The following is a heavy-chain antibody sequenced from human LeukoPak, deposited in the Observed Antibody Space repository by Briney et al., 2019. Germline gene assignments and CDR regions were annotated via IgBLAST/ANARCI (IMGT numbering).Heavy chain of an antibody. V-gene: IGHV4-38-2*02. Sequence: SETLSLTCTVSGYSISSGYYWGWIRQPPGKGLEWIGYIYHSGSTYYNPSLKSRVTISVDRSKNQFSLKLSSVTAADTAVYYCARSGRSGGSSCHDYWGQGTLVTVSS. J-gene: IGHJ4*02. CDR2: IYHSGST. D-gene: IGHD6-13*01. CDR3: ARSGRSGGSSCHDY. CDR1: GYSISSGYY.